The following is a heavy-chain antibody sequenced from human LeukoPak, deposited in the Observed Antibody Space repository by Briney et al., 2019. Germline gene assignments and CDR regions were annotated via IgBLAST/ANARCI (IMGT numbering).Heavy chain of an antibody. Sequence: ASVKVSCKGSGYTFTGYYMHWVRQAPGQGLEWVGWINPNSGGTNYAQKFQGRVTMTRDTSISTAYMELSRLRSDDTAVYYCARVVGLGWFDPWGQGTLVTVSS. J-gene: IGHJ5*02. CDR2: INPNSGGT. V-gene: IGHV1-2*02. D-gene: IGHD3-10*01. CDR3: ARVVGLGWFDP. CDR1: GYTFTGYY.